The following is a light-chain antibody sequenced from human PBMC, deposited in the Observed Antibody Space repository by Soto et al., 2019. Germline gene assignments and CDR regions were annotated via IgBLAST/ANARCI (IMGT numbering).Light chain of an antibody. V-gene: IGKV3-15*01. Sequence: PGERATLSCRASQSVSSYLAWYQQKPGQAPRLLIYDASNRATGIPARFSGSGSGTEFTLTISSLQSEDFAVYYCQQYDNWPLTFGGGTKVDIK. J-gene: IGKJ4*01. CDR1: QSVSSY. CDR2: DAS. CDR3: QQYDNWPLT.